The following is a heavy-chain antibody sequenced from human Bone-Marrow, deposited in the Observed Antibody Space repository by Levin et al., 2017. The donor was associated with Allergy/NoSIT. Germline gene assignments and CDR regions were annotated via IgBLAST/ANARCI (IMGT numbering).Heavy chain of an antibody. Sequence: SVKVSCNVSGVTFSNYAIGWVRQAPGQGLEWMGGTIPSFGTTNNAQKFQGRLTIIATESTSTIYMELSSLRSEDTALYYCARGPKYTWGSYRYFDYWGQGTLVTVSS. V-gene: IGHV1-69*13. CDR2: TIPSFGTT. CDR1: GVTFSNYA. J-gene: IGHJ4*02. D-gene: IGHD3-16*02. CDR3: ARGPKYTWGSYRYFDY.